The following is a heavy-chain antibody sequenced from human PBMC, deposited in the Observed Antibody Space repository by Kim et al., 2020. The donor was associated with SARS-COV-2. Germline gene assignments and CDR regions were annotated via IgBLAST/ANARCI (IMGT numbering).Heavy chain of an antibody. D-gene: IGHD3-9*01. V-gene: IGHV3-33*05. CDR2: ISYDGSNK. Sequence: GGSLRLSCAASGFPFSTYGMHWVRQAPGKGLEWVAVISYDGSNKYYADSVKGRFTISRDNSKNTLYLQMNSLRAEDTAVYYCARGIRANILTGFDYWGQG. J-gene: IGHJ4*02. CDR1: GFPFSTYG. CDR3: ARGIRANILTGFDY.